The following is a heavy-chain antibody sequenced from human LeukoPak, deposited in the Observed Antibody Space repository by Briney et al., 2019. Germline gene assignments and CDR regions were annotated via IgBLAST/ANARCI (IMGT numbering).Heavy chain of an antibody. Sequence: GASVKVSCKASGYTFTNYGITWVRQAPGQGLEWMGWINPNSGGTNYAQKFQGRVTMTRDTSISTAYMELSRLRSDDTAVYYCARVAIFGGSVAAADYWGQGTLVTVSS. CDR3: ARVAIFGGSVAAADY. D-gene: IGHD6-13*01. J-gene: IGHJ4*02. CDR1: GYTFTNYG. V-gene: IGHV1-2*02. CDR2: INPNSGGT.